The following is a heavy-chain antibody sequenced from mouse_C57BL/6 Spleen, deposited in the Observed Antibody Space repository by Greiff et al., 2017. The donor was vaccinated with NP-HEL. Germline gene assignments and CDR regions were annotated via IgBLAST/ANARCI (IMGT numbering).Heavy chain of an antibody. CDR2: IDPSDSET. D-gene: IGHD1-1*01. V-gene: IGHV1-52*01. Sequence: QVQLQQPGAELVRPGSSVKLSCKASGYTFTSYWMHWVKQRPIQGLEWIGNIDPSDSETHYNQKFKDKATLTVDKSSSTAYMQLSSLTSEDSAVYYCARGDGSSSYAMDYWGQGTTVTVSS. CDR3: ARGDGSSSYAMDY. CDR1: GYTFTSYW. J-gene: IGHJ4*01.